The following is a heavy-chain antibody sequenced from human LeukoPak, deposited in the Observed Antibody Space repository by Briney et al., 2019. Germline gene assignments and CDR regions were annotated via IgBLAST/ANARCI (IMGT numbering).Heavy chain of an antibody. CDR3: ARTVRGYPTNYYYYMDV. V-gene: IGHV4-61*02. D-gene: IGHD5-12*01. Sequence: SQTLSLTCTVSGGSISSSSYYWSWIRQPAGKGLEWIGRIYTSGSTNYNPSLKSRVTISVDTSKNQFSLKLSSVTAADTAVYYCARTVRGYPTNYYYYMDVWGKGTTVTISS. J-gene: IGHJ6*03. CDR1: GGSISSSSYY. CDR2: IYTSGST.